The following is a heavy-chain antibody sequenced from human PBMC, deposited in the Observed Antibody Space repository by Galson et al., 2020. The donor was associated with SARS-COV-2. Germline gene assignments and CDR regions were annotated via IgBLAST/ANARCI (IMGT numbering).Heavy chain of an antibody. CDR2: VKSKTDGETT. Sequence: GGSLRLSCAASGFSFSDAWMSWVRQAPGQGLEWVGRVKSKTDGETTEYAASVKGRFTVSRDDSKNTLYLQMNSLKSEDTGVYYCATDDAAAGSGEIDYWGQGTLVTVSS. J-gene: IGHJ4*02. CDR3: ATDDAAAGSGEIDY. V-gene: IGHV3-15*01. D-gene: IGHD3-10*01. CDR1: GFSFSDAW.